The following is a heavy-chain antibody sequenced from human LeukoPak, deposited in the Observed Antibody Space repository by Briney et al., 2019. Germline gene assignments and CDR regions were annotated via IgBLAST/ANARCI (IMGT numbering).Heavy chain of an antibody. J-gene: IGHJ4*02. CDR3: ARGGRDGYTLYPLDY. Sequence: KSSETLSLTCTVSGGSISGYYWSWIRQPPGKGLEWIGNIHYSGGTKYNPSLKSRVTISVDTSKNQFSLKLSSVTAADTAVYYCARGGRDGYTLYPLDYWGQGTLVTVSS. D-gene: IGHD5-24*01. CDR2: IHYSGGT. CDR1: GGSISGYY. V-gene: IGHV4-59*08.